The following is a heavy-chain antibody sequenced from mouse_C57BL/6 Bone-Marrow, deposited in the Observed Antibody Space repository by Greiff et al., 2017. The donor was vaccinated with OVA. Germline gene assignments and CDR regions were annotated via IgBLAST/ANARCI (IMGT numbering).Heavy chain of an antibody. D-gene: IGHD4-1*01. CDR1: GYTFTSYW. J-gene: IGHJ2*01. Sequence: QVQLQQPGAELVKPGASVKLSCKASGYTFTSYWMHWVKQRPGQGLEWIGMIHPNSGSTNYNEKFKSKATLTVDKSSSTAYMQLSSLTSEDSAVYYCPRWDLVLGYYFDYWGQGTTLTVSS. V-gene: IGHV1-64*01. CDR3: PRWDLVLGYYFDY. CDR2: IHPNSGST.